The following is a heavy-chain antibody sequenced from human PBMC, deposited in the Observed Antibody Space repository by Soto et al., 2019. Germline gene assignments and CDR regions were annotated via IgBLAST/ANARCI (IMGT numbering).Heavy chain of an antibody. CDR3: ASNYDSIGCLFY. D-gene: IGHD3-22*01. J-gene: IGHJ4*01. CDR1: VGTNSSNA. CDR2: IIPIFGTA. V-gene: IGHV1-69*13. Sequence: VMVSCQASVGTNSSNAIRWGRQAPAQGLEWMGGIIPIFGTANYAQKSQGRVTITAXXXXSXXHMXLSSLRFEDTAVYYCASNYDSIGCLFYWG.